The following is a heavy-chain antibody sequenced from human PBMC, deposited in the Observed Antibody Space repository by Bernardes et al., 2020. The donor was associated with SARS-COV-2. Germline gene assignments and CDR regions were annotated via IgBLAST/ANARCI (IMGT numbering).Heavy chain of an antibody. V-gene: IGHV4-59*08. J-gene: IGHJ4*02. D-gene: IGHD3-22*01. Sequence: SETLSLTCTVSGGSISSYYWSWIRQPTGKGLEWIGYIYYSGSTNYNPSLKSRVTISVDTSKNQFSLKLSSVTAADTAVYYCASHYDSSGYYLGWGQGTLVTVSS. CDR3: ASHYDSSGYYLG. CDR2: IYYSGST. CDR1: GGSISSYY.